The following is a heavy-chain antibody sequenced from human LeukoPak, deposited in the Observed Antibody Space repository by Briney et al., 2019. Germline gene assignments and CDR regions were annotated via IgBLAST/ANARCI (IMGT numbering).Heavy chain of an antibody. Sequence: SETLSLTCTVSGGSISSSSYYWGWIRQPPGKGLEWIGSIYYSGSTYYNPSLKGRVTISVDTSKNQFSLKLSSVTAADTAVYYCARQYRSLLTGYYPNWFDPWGQGTLVTVSS. CDR2: IYYSGST. CDR3: ARQYRSLLTGYYPNWFDP. J-gene: IGHJ5*02. V-gene: IGHV4-39*01. CDR1: GGSISSSSYY. D-gene: IGHD3-9*01.